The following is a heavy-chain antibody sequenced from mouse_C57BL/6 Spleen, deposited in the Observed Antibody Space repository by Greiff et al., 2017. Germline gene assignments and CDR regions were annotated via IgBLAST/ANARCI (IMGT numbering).Heavy chain of an antibody. CDR3: ARELPWFAY. CDR2: ISSGSSTI. CDR1: GFTFSDYG. Sequence: EVKLMESGGGLVKPGGSLKLSCAASGFTFSDYGMHWVRQAPEKGLEWVAYISSGSSTIYYADKVKGRFTISRDNAKNTLFLQMASLRSEDTAMYYCARELPWFAYWGQGTLVTVSA. D-gene: IGHD2-1*01. V-gene: IGHV5-17*01. J-gene: IGHJ3*01.